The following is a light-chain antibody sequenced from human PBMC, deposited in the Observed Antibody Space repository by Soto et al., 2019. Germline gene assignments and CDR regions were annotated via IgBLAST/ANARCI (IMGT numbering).Light chain of an antibody. CDR1: SNDVGGYNY. CDR3: SSYTTTSTVL. J-gene: IGLJ2*01. Sequence: QSVLTQPASVSGSPGQSITISCTGTSNDVGGYNYVSWYQQHPGKAPKLIIYEASNRPSGVSIRFSGSKSGNTASLTISGLQAEDEADYYCSSYTTTSTVLFGGGTKVTVL. CDR2: EAS. V-gene: IGLV2-14*01.